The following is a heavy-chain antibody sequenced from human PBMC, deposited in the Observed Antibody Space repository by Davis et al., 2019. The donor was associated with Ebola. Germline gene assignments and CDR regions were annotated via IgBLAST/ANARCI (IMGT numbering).Heavy chain of an antibody. D-gene: IGHD4-23*01. Sequence: MPSETLSLTCTVSGASVSSDSYFWDWIRQSPGKGLDWIGYIHYRGNTFYTPSLRSRLTLFVDTSRDQFSLKLTSVTAADTAVYYCARHGGYGGGIYWGQGIRVTVSS. J-gene: IGHJ4*02. CDR2: IHYRGNT. CDR1: GASVSSDSYF. CDR3: ARHGGYGGGIY. V-gene: IGHV4-39*01.